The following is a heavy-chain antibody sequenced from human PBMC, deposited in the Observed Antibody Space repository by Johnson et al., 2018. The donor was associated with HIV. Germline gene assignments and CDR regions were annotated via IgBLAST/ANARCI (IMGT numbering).Heavy chain of an antibody. D-gene: IGHD6-13*01. Sequence: QVQLVQSGGGLVKPGGSLRLSCAASGFTFSSYGIHWVRQAPGKGLEWVAVISYDDSNKYYADSVRGRFTISRDISKNTLYLQMDSLRPDDTALYYCARGRKDLEAADGLDNDGFDMWGQGTLVTVSS. CDR3: ARGRKDLEAADGLDNDGFDM. V-gene: IGHV3-30*03. CDR2: ISYDDSNK. J-gene: IGHJ3*02. CDR1: GFTFSSYG.